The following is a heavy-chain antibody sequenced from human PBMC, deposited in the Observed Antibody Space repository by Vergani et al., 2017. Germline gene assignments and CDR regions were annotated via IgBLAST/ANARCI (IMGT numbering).Heavy chain of an antibody. Sequence: QVQLQESGPGLVKPSQTLSLTCTVSGGSISSGGYYWSWIRQHPGKGLEWIGYIYYSGSTYYNPSLKSRVTISVDTSKNQFSLKLSSVTAADTAVYYCARAIAAAGGYYFDYWGQGTLVTVSS. D-gene: IGHD6-13*01. J-gene: IGHJ4*02. CDR3: ARAIAAAGGYYFDY. V-gene: IGHV4-31*03. CDR1: GGSISSGGYY. CDR2: IYYSGST.